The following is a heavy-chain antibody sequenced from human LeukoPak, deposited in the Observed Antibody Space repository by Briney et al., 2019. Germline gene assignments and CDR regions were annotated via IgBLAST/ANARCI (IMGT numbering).Heavy chain of an antibody. D-gene: IGHD2-8*01. V-gene: IGHV4-34*01. J-gene: IGHJ4*02. CDR1: GGSLSGFY. CDR2: MNPSGRT. CDR3: ARGLKPYCTNGVCYTGDF. Sequence: PETLSLTCGVYGGSLSGFYWNWIRQPPGKGLEGIGEMNPSGRTTYNPSLKSRVSMSLDTSKNQFSLKLRSVTAADTAVYYCARGLKPYCTNGVCYTGDFWGQGTLVTVSP.